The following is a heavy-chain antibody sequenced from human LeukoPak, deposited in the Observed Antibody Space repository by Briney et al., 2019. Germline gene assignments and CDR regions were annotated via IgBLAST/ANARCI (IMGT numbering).Heavy chain of an antibody. CDR3: ARGGDIVATTYYFDY. J-gene: IGHJ4*02. CDR2: ISSSGSTI. CDR1: GFTFSSYE. Sequence: GGSLRLSCAASGFTFSSYEMNWVRQAPGKGLEWVSYISSSGSTIYYADSVKGRFTISRDNAKNSLYLQMNSLGAEDTAVYYCARGGDIVATTYYFDYWGQGTLVTVSS. D-gene: IGHD5-12*01. V-gene: IGHV3-48*03.